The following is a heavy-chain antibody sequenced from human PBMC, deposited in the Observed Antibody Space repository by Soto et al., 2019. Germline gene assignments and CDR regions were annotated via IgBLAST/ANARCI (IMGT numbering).Heavy chain of an antibody. D-gene: IGHD3-10*01. J-gene: IGHJ6*02. V-gene: IGHV3-15*01. Sequence: GGSLRLSCAASGFTFSNAWMSWVRQAPGKGLEWVGRIKSKTDGGTTDYAAPVTGRFTLSRDDSKNTLYLQMNSLQTEDAAVYYWTTDLILLWYWERIGMDVWRQRTKVTV. CDR3: TTDLILLWYWERIGMDV. CDR1: GFTFSNAW. CDR2: IKSKTDGGTT.